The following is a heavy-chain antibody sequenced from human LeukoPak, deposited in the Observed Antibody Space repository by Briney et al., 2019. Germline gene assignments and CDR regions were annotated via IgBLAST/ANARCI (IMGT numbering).Heavy chain of an antibody. CDR1: GGSFSGYY. Sequence: SETLSLTCAVYGGSFSGYYWSWIRQPPGKGLEWIGEINHSGSTNYNPSLKSRVTISVDTSKNQFSLKLSSVTAADTAVYYCAGAPPPKRGEYSRSGNSFDYWGKEPLFTVS. V-gene: IGHV4-34*01. D-gene: IGHD6-6*01. CDR2: INHSGST. CDR3: AGAPPPKRGEYSRSGNSFDY. J-gene: IGHJ4*02.